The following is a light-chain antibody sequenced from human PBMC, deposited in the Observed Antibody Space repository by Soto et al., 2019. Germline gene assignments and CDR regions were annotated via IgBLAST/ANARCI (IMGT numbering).Light chain of an antibody. CDR1: QSISSY. Sequence: DIQMTQSPSSLSASVGDRVTITCRASQSISSYLNWYQQKPGKAPKLLIYAASSLQSGVPSRFGGSGSGTDFTLTISSLQPEDFATYYCQQCYSTPFTFGPGTKVDIK. CDR2: AAS. CDR3: QQCYSTPFT. V-gene: IGKV1-39*01. J-gene: IGKJ3*01.